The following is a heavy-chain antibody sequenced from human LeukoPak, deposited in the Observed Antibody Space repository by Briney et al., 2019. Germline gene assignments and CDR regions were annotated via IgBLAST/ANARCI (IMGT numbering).Heavy chain of an antibody. CDR1: GYTFRQYS. CDR3: ARCPPPSSGWFGGEKNWFDP. Sequence: GASVKVSCKASGYTFRQYSISWVRQAPGKGFEWMGWVSPSHTTRVYAQEFQGRVTMTRDTSISTAYMELSRLRSDDTAVYYCARCPPPSSGWFGGEKNWFDPWGQGTLVTVSS. CDR2: VSPSHTTR. D-gene: IGHD6-19*01. V-gene: IGHV1-18*01. J-gene: IGHJ5*02.